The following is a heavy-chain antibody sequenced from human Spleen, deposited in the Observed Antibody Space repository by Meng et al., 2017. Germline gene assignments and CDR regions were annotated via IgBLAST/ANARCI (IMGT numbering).Heavy chain of an antibody. CDR3: ARDVRGGTTEVGDY. D-gene: IGHD4-23*01. J-gene: IGHJ4*02. CDR2: ISPDVNNK. Sequence: QVKLVESGGGLVKPGGSLRLSCAAAGFVFSDFYLSWVRQAPGKGLEWVAFISPDVNNKNYLDSVKGRFTISRDNSKNTVYVQMDSLRGEDTAVYYCARDVRGGTTEVGDYWGQGTLVTVSS. V-gene: IGHV3-30*03. CDR1: GFVFSDFY.